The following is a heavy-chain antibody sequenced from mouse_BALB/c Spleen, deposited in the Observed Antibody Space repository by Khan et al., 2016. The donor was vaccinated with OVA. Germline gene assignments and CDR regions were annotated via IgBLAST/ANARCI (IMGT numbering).Heavy chain of an antibody. Sequence: DLVKPWASVKLTCKVSGYTFTSYWMNWIKQRPGQGLEWIGHVSTDWGSPYYNEIFKDKATVTVDKYSNTAEIQMNSLSSEDATVYFSTISNYYSTSLYAIAYWCQETSVTVSS. CDR2: VSTDWGSP. D-gene: IGHD1-1*01. J-gene: IGHJ4*01. CDR3: TISNYYSTSLYAIAY. CDR1: GYTFTSYW. V-gene: IGHV1S41*01.